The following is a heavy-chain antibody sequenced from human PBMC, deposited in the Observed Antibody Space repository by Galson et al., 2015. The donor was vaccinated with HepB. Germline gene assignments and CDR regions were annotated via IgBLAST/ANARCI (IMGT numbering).Heavy chain of an antibody. CDR2: ISSSSSYI. CDR3: ARGESMGQFDP. J-gene: IGHJ5*02. V-gene: IGHV3-21*01. D-gene: IGHD3-10*01. Sequence: SLRLSCAASGFTFSSYSMNWVRQAPGKGLEWVSSISSSSSYIYYADSVKGRFTISRDNAKNSLYLQMNSLRAEDTAVYYCARGESMGQFDPWGQGTLVTVSS. CDR1: GFTFSSYS.